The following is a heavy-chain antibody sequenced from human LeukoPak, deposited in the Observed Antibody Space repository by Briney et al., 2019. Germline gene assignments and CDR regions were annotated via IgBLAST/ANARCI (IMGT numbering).Heavy chain of an antibody. Sequence: SETLSLTCAVYGGSFSGYYWSWIRQPPGKGLEWIGEINHIGSTNYNPSLKSRVTISVDTSKNQFSLKLSSVTAADTAVYYCARAGFGEPNFDYWGQGTLVTVSS. CDR1: GGSFSGYY. J-gene: IGHJ4*02. V-gene: IGHV4-34*01. D-gene: IGHD3-10*01. CDR3: ARAGFGEPNFDY. CDR2: INHIGST.